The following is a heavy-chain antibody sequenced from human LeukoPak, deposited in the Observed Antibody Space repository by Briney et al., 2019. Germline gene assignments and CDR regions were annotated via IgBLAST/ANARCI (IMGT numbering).Heavy chain of an antibody. CDR3: AREYYDFWSGYYDPDAFDI. CDR2: IYPGDSDT. J-gene: IGHJ3*02. Sequence: GESLKISCKGSGYSFTSYWIGCVRQMPGKGLEWMGIIYPGDSDTRYSPSFQGQVTISADKSISTAYLQWSSLKASDTAMYYCAREYYDFWSGYYDPDAFDIWGQGTMVTVSS. D-gene: IGHD3-3*01. V-gene: IGHV5-51*01. CDR1: GYSFTSYW.